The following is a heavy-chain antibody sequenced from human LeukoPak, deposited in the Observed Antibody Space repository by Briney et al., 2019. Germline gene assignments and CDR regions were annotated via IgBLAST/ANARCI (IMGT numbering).Heavy chain of an antibody. D-gene: IGHD1-1*01. V-gene: IGHV1-2*02. CDR2: INPNNGDT. CDR1: GYTFTSHY. Sequence: ASVTVSCKTSGYTFTSHYIHWVRQAPGQGLEWMGWINPNNGDTNYAQKFQGGVTMTRDTSISTAYIELSSLRSDDTAVYYCARVSAAAGTYPSDSWGQGTLVTVSS. CDR3: ARVSAAAGTYPSDS. J-gene: IGHJ4*02.